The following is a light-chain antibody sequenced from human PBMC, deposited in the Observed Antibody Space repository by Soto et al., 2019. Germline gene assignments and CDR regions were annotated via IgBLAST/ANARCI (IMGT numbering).Light chain of an antibody. CDR1: QSFRGL. CDR2: DAY. V-gene: IGKV3-11*01. Sequence: EAVFTQFPVTLSFSPRERATVSCRASQSFRGLLAWYQQKPGQAPRLLIYDAYNRATGIPPRFSGSGSGTDFTLTISSLEPEDSAVYYCQQRHMWPITFGQGTRLEI. CDR3: QQRHMWPIT. J-gene: IGKJ5*01.